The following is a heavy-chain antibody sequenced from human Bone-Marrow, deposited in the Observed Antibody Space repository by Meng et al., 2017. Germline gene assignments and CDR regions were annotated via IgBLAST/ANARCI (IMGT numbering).Heavy chain of an antibody. CDR1: GGSFSGYY. V-gene: IGHV4-34*01. D-gene: IGHD6-19*01. CDR2: INHSGST. Sequence: SETLSLTCAVYGGSFSGYYWSWIRQPPGKWLEWIGEINHSGSTNYNPSLKSRVTISVDTSKNQFSLKLSSVTAADTAVYYCARGPLGGIAVAGMDYWGQGTLVTVSS. CDR3: ARGPLGGIAVAGMDY. J-gene: IGHJ4*02.